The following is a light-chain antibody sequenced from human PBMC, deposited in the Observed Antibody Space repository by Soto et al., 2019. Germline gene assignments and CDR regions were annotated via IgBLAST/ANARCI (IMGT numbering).Light chain of an antibody. CDR2: GAS. J-gene: IGKJ3*01. V-gene: IGKV3-20*01. CDR3: HHYGVSPIYT. Sequence: ETVLTQSPGTLSLSPGATATLSCRASPSVSRNYLAWFHQKPGQAPRLLIYGASTMATGIPDRFSGSGSGTDFTLTISRLDPEDFALYYCHHYGVSPIYTFGPGTKLDFK. CDR1: PSVSRNY.